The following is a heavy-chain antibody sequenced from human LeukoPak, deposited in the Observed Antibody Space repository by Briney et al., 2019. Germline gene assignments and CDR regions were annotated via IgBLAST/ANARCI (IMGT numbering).Heavy chain of an antibody. CDR3: ARDGSSSDPNWFDP. V-gene: IGHV1-69*05. CDR1: GGTFSSYA. CDR2: IIPIFGTA. J-gene: IGHJ5*02. Sequence: GASVQVSCKASGGTFSSYAISWVRQAPGQGLEWMGGIIPIFGTANYAQKFQGRVAITTDESTSTAYMELSSLRSEDTAVYYCARDGSSSDPNWFDPWGQGTLVTVSS. D-gene: IGHD6-6*01.